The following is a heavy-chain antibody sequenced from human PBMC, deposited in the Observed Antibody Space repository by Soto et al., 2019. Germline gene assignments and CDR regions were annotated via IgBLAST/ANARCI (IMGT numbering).Heavy chain of an antibody. CDR2: IWYDGSNK. CDR1: GFTFSSYG. D-gene: IGHD3-9*01. CDR3: TKAQLYYDILAGPDY. Sequence: PGGSLRLSCAASGFTFSSYGIHWVRQAPGKGLEWVGIIWYDGSNKYYADSVKGRFTISRDNSKNTLYLQMNSLTAEDTAIYYCTKAQLYYDILAGPDYWGQGTLVTVSS. J-gene: IGHJ4*02. V-gene: IGHV3-33*06.